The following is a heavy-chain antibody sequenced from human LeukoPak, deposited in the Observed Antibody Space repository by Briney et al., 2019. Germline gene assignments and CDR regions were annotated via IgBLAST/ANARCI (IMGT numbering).Heavy chain of an antibody. J-gene: IGHJ4*02. CDR1: GFTFDDYA. CDR2: ISWNSGSI. D-gene: IGHD5-12*01. Sequence: PGRSLRLSCAASGFTFDDYAMHWVRQAPGKGLEWVSGISWNSGSIGYADSVKGRFTISRDNAKNSLYLQMNSLRAEDTALYYCAKDMWDGSGYPNSAYWGKRTLVT. V-gene: IGHV3-9*01. CDR3: AKDMWDGSGYPNSAY.